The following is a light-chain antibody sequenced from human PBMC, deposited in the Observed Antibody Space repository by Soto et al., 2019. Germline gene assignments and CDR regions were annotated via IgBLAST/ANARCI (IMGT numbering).Light chain of an antibody. Sequence: DIVMTQSPDSLAVSLGERATINCKSSQSILYSSNNKNYLAWYQEKPGQPPKLLIYWASTRESGVPDRFSGAGSGTDFTLTISSLQVEDAAVYYCQQYYGPPHTFGQGTKLEIK. CDR1: QSILYSSNNKNY. J-gene: IGKJ2*01. CDR3: QQYYGPPHT. V-gene: IGKV4-1*01. CDR2: WAS.